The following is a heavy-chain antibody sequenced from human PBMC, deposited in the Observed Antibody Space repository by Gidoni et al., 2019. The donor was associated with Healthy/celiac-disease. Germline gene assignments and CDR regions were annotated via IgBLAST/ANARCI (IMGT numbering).Heavy chain of an antibody. D-gene: IGHD6-19*01. CDR1: GATFIIYA. CDR3: ATTPSLIAVAGNDAFDI. V-gene: IGHV1-69*06. J-gene: IGHJ3*02. CDR2: IIPIFGTA. Sequence: QVQLVQSGAEVKKPGSSVKVYCKASGATFIIYAISWVRQAPGQGLEWMGGIIPIFGTANYAQKFQGRVTITADKSTSTAYMELSSLRSEDTAVYYCATTPSLIAVAGNDAFDIWGQGTMVTVSS.